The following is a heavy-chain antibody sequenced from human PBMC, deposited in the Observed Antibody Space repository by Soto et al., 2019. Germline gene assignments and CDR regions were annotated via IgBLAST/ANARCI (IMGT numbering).Heavy chain of an antibody. J-gene: IGHJ4*02. V-gene: IGHV3-30*03. Sequence: PGGSLRLSCAASGFTFSSYGVHWVRQAPGKGLEWVASVSYDGSNKHYADSVKGRFTISRDNSKKTLFLQMNSLRAEDTAVYYCAREETGTFDCWGQGTLVTVSS. CDR2: VSYDGSNK. CDR1: GFTFSSYG. D-gene: IGHD1-1*01. CDR3: AREETGTFDC.